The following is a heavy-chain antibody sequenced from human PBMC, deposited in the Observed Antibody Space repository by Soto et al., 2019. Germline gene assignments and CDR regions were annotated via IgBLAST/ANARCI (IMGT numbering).Heavy chain of an antibody. CDR2: IYYSGST. J-gene: IGHJ4*02. D-gene: IGHD3-10*01. CDR1: GGSISSYY. Sequence: SETLSLTCTVSGGSISSYYWSWIRQPPGKGLEWIGYIYYSGSTNYNPSLKSRVTISIDTSKNQFSLKLSSVTAADTAVYYCARVYVVRGVIGRYYFDYWGQGTLVTVSS. CDR3: ARVYVVRGVIGRYYFDY. V-gene: IGHV4-59*01.